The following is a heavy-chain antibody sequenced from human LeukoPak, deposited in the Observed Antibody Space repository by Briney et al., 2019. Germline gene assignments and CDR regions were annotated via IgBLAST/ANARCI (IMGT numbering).Heavy chain of an antibody. CDR1: GYTFTGYY. J-gene: IGHJ4*02. CDR3: ARGDPAVGVVVPAALHY. V-gene: IGHV1-2*02. Sequence: AASVKVSCKASGYTFTGYYMHWVRQAPGQGLEWMGWINPNSGGTNYAQKFQGRVTMTRDTSISTAYMELSRLRSDDTAVYYCARGDPAVGVVVPAALHYWGQGTLVTVSS. CDR2: INPNSGGT. D-gene: IGHD2-2*01.